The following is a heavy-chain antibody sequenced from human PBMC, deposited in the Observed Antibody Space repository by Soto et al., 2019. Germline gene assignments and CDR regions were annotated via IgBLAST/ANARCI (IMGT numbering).Heavy chain of an antibody. CDR3: ARGGGLIWDIVVVPAALNWFDP. CDR2: INHSGST. J-gene: IGHJ5*02. Sequence: QVQLQQWGAGLLKPSETLSLTCAVYGGSFSGYYWSWIRQPPGKGLEWIGEINHSGSTNYNPSLKSRVTISVDTSKNQFSLKLSSVTAADTAVYYCARGGGLIWDIVVVPAALNWFDPWGQGTLVTVSS. D-gene: IGHD2-2*01. CDR1: GGSFSGYY. V-gene: IGHV4-34*01.